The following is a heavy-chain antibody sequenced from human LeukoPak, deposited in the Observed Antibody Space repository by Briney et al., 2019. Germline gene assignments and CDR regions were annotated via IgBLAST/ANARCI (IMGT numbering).Heavy chain of an antibody. V-gene: IGHV4-59*12. CDR3: ARRPPSPRTRAFDI. D-gene: IGHD1-14*01. J-gene: IGHJ3*02. CDR2: IYYSGGT. CDR1: GGSISSYY. Sequence: PSETLSLTCTVSGGSISSYYWSWIRQPPGKGLEWIGYIYYSGGTNYDPSLKSRVTISVDTSKNQFSLKLSSVTAADTAVYYCARRPPSPRTRAFDIWGQGTMVTVSS.